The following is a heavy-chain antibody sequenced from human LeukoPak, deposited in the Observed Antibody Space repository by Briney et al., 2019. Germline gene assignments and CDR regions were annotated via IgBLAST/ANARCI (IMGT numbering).Heavy chain of an antibody. J-gene: IGHJ4*02. D-gene: IGHD1-26*01. CDR2: IFYSGST. Sequence: PSETLSLTCTVSGGSISTSNYYWGWIRQPPGKGLEWIGNIFYSGSTYYSPSLKSRVTISLDTSRNQFSLKLTSVTAADTAVYYCAKSDSGSYFRELIDYWGQGTLVTVSS. CDR3: AKSDSGSYFRELIDY. CDR1: GGSISTSNYY. V-gene: IGHV4-39*07.